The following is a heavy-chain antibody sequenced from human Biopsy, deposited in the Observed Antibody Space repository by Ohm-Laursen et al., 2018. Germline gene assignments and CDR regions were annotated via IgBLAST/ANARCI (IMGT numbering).Heavy chain of an antibody. CDR1: GVSINTGGYY. CDR3: ARAVDYYDPYYYYGLDV. J-gene: IGHJ6*02. D-gene: IGHD3-16*01. CDR2: IHYSGNT. V-gene: IGHV4-31*03. Sequence: SQTLSLTCTVSGVSINTGGYYWTWIRQHPGTGLEWIGYIHYSGNTLYNPSLKSRLTISVDTSRNQFSLKLTSVTAADTAVYYCARAVDYYDPYYYYGLDVWGQGTTVTVSS.